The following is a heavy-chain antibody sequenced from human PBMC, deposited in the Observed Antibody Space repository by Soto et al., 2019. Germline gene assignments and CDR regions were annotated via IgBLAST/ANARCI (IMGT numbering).Heavy chain of an antibody. CDR1: GYTFTSYG. Sequence: VKVSCKASGYTFTSYGISWVRQAPGQGLEWMGWISAYNGNTNYAQKLQGRVTMTTDTSTSTAYMELRSLRSDDTAVYYCARDSRYYDSSGYYYYYGMDVWGQGTTVTVSS. CDR3: ARDSRYYDSSGYYYYYGMDV. J-gene: IGHJ6*02. D-gene: IGHD3-22*01. CDR2: ISAYNGNT. V-gene: IGHV1-18*01.